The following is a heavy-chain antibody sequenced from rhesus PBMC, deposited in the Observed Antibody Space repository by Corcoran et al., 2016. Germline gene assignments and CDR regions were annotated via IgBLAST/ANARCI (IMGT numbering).Heavy chain of an antibody. CDR2: IYGSGGGT. J-gene: IGHJ4*01. D-gene: IGHD3-28*01. Sequence: QVQLQESGPGLVKPSETLSVTCAVSGGSISSSYWSWIRQPPGKGLEWIGYIYGSGGGTNYNPSLKNRVTISIDTSKNQFSLNLSSVTAADTAVYYCARTRITMIVVITGGYFDYWGQGVLVTVSS. V-gene: IGHV4-169*01. CDR3: ARTRITMIVVITGGYFDY. CDR1: GGSISSSY.